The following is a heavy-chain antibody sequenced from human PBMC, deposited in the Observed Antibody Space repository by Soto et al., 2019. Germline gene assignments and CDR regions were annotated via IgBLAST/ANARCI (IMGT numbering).Heavy chain of an antibody. CDR3: ARGRATTYYFAY. Sequence: QLVQSGAEVKKPGSTVKVSCKASGGTFSTYEINWVRQTPGQGLEWVGSIIPIFDTTNYAQDFQGRVTITADESTSIAYMELSSLKSDDTAVYYCARGRATTYYFAYWGQGTLVTVSS. J-gene: IGHJ4*02. D-gene: IGHD5-12*01. V-gene: IGHV1-69*01. CDR2: IIPIFDTT. CDR1: GGTFSTYE.